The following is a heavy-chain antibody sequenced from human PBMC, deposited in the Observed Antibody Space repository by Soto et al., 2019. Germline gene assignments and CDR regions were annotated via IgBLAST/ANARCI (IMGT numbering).Heavy chain of an antibody. CDR3: ARAFLIRIAAAGNNWFDP. CDR1: GYTFTSYY. V-gene: IGHV1-46*01. J-gene: IGHJ5*02. CDR2: INPSGGST. D-gene: IGHD6-13*01. Sequence: GASVKVSCKASGYTFTSYYMHWVRQAPGQGLEWMGIINPSGGSTSYAQKFQGRVTMTRDTSTSTVYMELSSLRSEDTAVYYCARAFLIRIAAAGNNWFDPWGQGTLVTVSS.